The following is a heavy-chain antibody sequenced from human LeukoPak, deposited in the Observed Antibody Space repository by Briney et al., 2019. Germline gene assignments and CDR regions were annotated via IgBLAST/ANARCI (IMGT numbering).Heavy chain of an antibody. CDR3: TKSSGMVRGDIGYYYGLDV. V-gene: IGHV3-73*01. Sequence: WWALPVSRAPSRFTLRGSVIHWVRQASGREVEWVGRIKIKANRYATSYAAYVNGMFTICRADSKNTAYLQLNSLKTEDTAVYYCTKSSGMVRGDIGYYYGLDVWGKGTAVTVSS. D-gene: IGHD3-10*01. J-gene: IGHJ6*04. CDR1: RFTLRGSV. CDR2: IKIKANRYAT.